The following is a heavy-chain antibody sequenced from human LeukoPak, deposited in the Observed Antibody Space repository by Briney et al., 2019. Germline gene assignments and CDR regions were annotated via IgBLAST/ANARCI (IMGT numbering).Heavy chain of an antibody. CDR1: GGSISSYY. CDR3: ARDDGVAVFDP. Sequence: SETLSLTCTVSGGSISSYYWSWIRQPPGKGLEWIGYIYYSGSTNYNPSLKSRVTISIDTSKNQFSLKLSSVTAADTAVYYCARDDGVAVFDPWGQGTLVTVSS. D-gene: IGHD2-8*01. CDR2: IYYSGST. J-gene: IGHJ5*02. V-gene: IGHV4-59*01.